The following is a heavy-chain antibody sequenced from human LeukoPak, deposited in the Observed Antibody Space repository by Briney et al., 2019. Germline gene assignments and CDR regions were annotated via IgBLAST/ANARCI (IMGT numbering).Heavy chain of an antibody. J-gene: IGHJ5*02. CDR1: GYTLTAYY. V-gene: IGHV1-2*06. CDR3: ARGYCSGGTCYLVENWLDP. Sequence: ASVKVSCKASGYTLTAYYIYWVRQAPGQGLEWMGRINPNSGGTDYAQNFQGRVTMTRDTSISTAYMELSRLRSDDTAVYYCARGYCSGGTCYLVENWLDPWGQGTLVTVSS. CDR2: INPNSGGT. D-gene: IGHD2-15*01.